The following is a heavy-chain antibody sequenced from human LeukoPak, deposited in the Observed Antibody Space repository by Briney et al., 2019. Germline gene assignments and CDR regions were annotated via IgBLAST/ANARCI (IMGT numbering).Heavy chain of an antibody. V-gene: IGHV4-59*01. CDR1: GDSITSYS. CDR2: VHYSGDS. CDR3: AKWSDSRRAFDI. J-gene: IGHJ3*02. D-gene: IGHD2-15*01. Sequence: SETLSLTCTVSGDSITSYSWNWIRQPPGKWLEWIGYVHYSGDSNYNPSLKSRITMSVDTSKNQFSLNLNSLTTADTAVYYCAKWSDSRRAFDIWGQGTMVTVSS.